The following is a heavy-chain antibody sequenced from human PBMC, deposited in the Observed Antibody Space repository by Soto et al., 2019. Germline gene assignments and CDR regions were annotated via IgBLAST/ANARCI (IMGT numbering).Heavy chain of an antibody. CDR2: VHYSGRT. V-gene: IGHV4-30-4*01. D-gene: IGHD1-1*01. Sequence: SETLSLTCTGSGGYFRSDAYYWSWIRQPPGKGLEWIGCVHYSGRTYFNPSLESRIVISMDTFKDQFSLKLRSVNAAETAVYYCARDRANSPVYFDSWGQGALVTVSS. CDR1: GGYFRSDAYY. J-gene: IGHJ4*02. CDR3: ARDRANSPVYFDS.